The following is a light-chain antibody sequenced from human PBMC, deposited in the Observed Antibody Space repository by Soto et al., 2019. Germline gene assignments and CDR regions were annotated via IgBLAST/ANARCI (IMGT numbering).Light chain of an antibody. CDR1: QSISSN. J-gene: IGKJ1*01. CDR3: QQYNDWPLT. CDR2: GAF. V-gene: IGKV3-15*01. Sequence: EIVMTQSPVTLSVSPGERATLSCRASQSISSNLAWYQQKPGQAPSLLIYGAFTRATGIPARFSGTGSGTEFTLTISRLQPEDFALYYCQQYNDWPLTFGQGTKVDIK.